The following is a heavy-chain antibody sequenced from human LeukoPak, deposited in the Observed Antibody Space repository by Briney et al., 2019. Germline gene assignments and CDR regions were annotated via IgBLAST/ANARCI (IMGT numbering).Heavy chain of an antibody. V-gene: IGHV1-69*13. CDR1: GGTFSSYA. CDR2: IIPIFGTA. D-gene: IGHD3-16*01. Sequence: SVTVSCTASGGTFSSYAISWVRQAPGQGLEWMGGIIPIFGTANYAQKFQGRVTVTADESTSTAYMELSSLRSEDTAVYYCARWGPIETGFDPWGQGTLVTVSS. CDR3: ARWGPIETGFDP. J-gene: IGHJ5*02.